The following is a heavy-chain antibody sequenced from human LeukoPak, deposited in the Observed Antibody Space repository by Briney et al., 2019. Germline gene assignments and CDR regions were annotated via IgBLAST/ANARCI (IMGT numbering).Heavy chain of an antibody. V-gene: IGHV3-11*01. CDR1: GFTFSDYY. J-gene: IGHJ6*02. CDR3: ARGGNHYYYGIDV. CDR2: ISSSGCTI. Sequence: GGSLRLSCAASGFTFSDYYMSWIRQGPGKGLEWVSYISSSGCTIYYADSVKGRFTLSRDNAKNSLYLQMNSLRAEDTAVYYCARGGNHYYYGIDVWGQGTTVTVSS. D-gene: IGHD1-14*01.